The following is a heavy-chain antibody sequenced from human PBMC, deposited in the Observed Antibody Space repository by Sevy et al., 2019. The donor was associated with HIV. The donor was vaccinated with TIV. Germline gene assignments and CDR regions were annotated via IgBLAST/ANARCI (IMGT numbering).Heavy chain of an antibody. CDR1: GFTFSHAW. Sequence: GGSLRLSCAASGFTASGFTFSHAWMGWVRQAPGKGLEWVGLIKSKSDAGTTDYAAPVKGRFTISRDDSKNTLYLQMNSLKTEDTAVYYCTTYPTGDFYYFDYWGQGTLVTVSS. CDR2: IKSKSDAGTT. V-gene: IGHV3-15*01. J-gene: IGHJ4*02. D-gene: IGHD7-27*01. CDR3: TTYPTGDFYYFDY.